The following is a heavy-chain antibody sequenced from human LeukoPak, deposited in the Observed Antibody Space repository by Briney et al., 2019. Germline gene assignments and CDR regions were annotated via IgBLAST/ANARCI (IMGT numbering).Heavy chain of an antibody. D-gene: IGHD3-9*01. CDR1: GDSISSGSHY. J-gene: IGHJ5*02. CDR3: ARDVGGSDTYDILSPAHTSNWFDP. CDR2: LYYNGNT. Sequence: SETLSLTCVVSGDSISSGSHYWSWIRQPPGKGLEWIGCLYYNGNTNYNPSLKSRVTIPVDTSENQFSLKLSSVTAADTAVYYCARDVGGSDTYDILSPAHTSNWFDPWGQGTLVTVSS. V-gene: IGHV4-61*01.